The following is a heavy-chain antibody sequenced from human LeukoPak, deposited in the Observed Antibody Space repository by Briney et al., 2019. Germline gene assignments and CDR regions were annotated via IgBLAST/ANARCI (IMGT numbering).Heavy chain of an antibody. J-gene: IGHJ6*02. Sequence: SETLSLTCTVSGGSISSYYWSWIRQPAGKGLEWIGRIYTSGSTNYNPSLKSRVTMSVDTSKNQFSLKLSSVTAADTAVYYCASEIAAAGTWRYGMDVWGQGTTVTVSS. CDR3: ASEIAAAGTWRYGMDV. D-gene: IGHD6-13*01. CDR2: IYTSGST. V-gene: IGHV4-4*07. CDR1: GGSISSYY.